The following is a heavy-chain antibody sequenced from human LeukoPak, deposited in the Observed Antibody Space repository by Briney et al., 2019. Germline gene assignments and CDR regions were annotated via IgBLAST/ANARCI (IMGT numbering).Heavy chain of an antibody. CDR1: GFTVSSNY. J-gene: IGHJ4*02. V-gene: IGHV3-53*01. D-gene: IGHD3-16*01. Sequence: GGSLTLSCAVSGFTVSSNYMSWVCQAPGQWLGSVSVIYSGDSTYYADSEKGRFTISRDNSENTLYHQMNSLRAEETAVYYCASWAVRGGFDYWGQGTLVTVSS. CDR2: IYSGDST. CDR3: ASWAVRGGFDY.